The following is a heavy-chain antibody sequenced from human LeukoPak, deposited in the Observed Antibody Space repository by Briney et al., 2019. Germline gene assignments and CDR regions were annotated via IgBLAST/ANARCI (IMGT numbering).Heavy chain of an antibody. J-gene: IGHJ4*02. D-gene: IGHD5-12*01. CDR3: AKGDIVATSLFDH. V-gene: IGHV3-23*01. CDR1: GFTFTSSA. CDR2: IRGIGGTI. Sequence: PGGSLRLSCGASGFTFTSSAMSWVRQAPGKGLEWVSGIRGIGGTIYYADSVKGRFTISRDKSKNTLYLQMNTLRVDDTAVYFCAKGDIVATSLFDHWGQGTPVTVSS.